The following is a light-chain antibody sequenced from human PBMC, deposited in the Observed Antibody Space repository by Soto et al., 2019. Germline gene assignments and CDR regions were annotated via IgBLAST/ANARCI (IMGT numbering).Light chain of an antibody. CDR3: QQYGSSGT. J-gene: IGKJ1*01. V-gene: IGKV3-20*01. CDR1: QSISSY. CDR2: GAS. Sequence: EIVLTQSPATVSLSPGERATLSCRASQSISSYLAWYQQKPGQAPRLLIYGASNRATGIPDRLSGSGSGTDFTLTISRMEPEDFAVYYCQQYGSSGTFGQGTKVDIK.